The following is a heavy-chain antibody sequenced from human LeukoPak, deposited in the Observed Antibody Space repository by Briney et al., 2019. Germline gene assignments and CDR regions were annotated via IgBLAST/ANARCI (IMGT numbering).Heavy chain of an antibody. J-gene: IGHJ2*01. CDR3: ARDRYYDSSGYSTNYWYFDL. CDR1: GGSVSSGSYY. Sequence: PWETLSLTCTVSGGSVSSGSYYWSWLRPPPGQGLEWIGYIYYSGSTNYNPSLKSRVTISVDTSKNQFSLKLSSVTAADTAVHYCARDRYYDSSGYSTNYWYFDLWGRGTLVTVSS. D-gene: IGHD3-22*01. CDR2: IYYSGST. V-gene: IGHV4-61*01.